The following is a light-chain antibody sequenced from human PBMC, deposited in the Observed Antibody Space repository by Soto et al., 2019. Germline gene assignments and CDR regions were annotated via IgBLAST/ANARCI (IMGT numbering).Light chain of an antibody. CDR3: QQRSNWPLT. J-gene: IGKJ4*01. Sequence: EIVLTQSPGTLSLSPEERATLSCRASQSIGSSYLAWYQQKPGQAPRLLIYDASNRATGIPARFSGSGSGTDFTLTISSLEPEDFAVYYCQQRSNWPLTFGGGTKVDIK. CDR1: QSIGSSY. V-gene: IGKV3-11*01. CDR2: DAS.